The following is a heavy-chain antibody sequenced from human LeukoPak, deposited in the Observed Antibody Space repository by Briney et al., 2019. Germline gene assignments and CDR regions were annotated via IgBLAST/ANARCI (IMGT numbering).Heavy chain of an antibody. D-gene: IGHD5-12*01. J-gene: IGHJ6*03. Sequence: PSETLSLTCTVSGYSLSSGYYWGWIRQPPGKGLEWIGSIYHSGSTYYNPSLKSRVTISVDTSKNQFSLKLSSVTAADTAVYYCARVGYSGYAHPWDYYYYYMDVWGKGTTVTVSS. CDR1: GYSLSSGYY. V-gene: IGHV4-38-2*02. CDR3: ARVGYSGYAHPWDYYYYYMDV. CDR2: IYHSGST.